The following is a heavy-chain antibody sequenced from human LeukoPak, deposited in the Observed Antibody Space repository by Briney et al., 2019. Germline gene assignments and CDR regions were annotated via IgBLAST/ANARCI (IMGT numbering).Heavy chain of an antibody. Sequence: GGSLRISCAASGFSFNKYCMSWVRQAPGKGLEWVANIKPDGSEKYYVDSVKGRFTISRDNAKNSLSLQMNSLRAEDTAVYYCAAQDFCSNFVQHWGQGTLVTVSS. J-gene: IGHJ1*01. CDR1: GFSFNKYC. CDR2: IKPDGSEK. V-gene: IGHV3-7*05. D-gene: IGHD3-3*01. CDR3: AAQDFCSNFVQH.